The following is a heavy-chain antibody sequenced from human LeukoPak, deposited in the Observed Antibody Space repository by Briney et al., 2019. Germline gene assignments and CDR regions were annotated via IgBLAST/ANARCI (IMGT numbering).Heavy chain of an antibody. V-gene: IGHV1-69*01. D-gene: IGHD4/OR15-4a*01. Sequence: SVKVSCKPSGGTFITLPISRVRQAPGQGPEWMGGIVPVFGTAKYAQKFQGRVTITADESTSASYMEVTGLTSEDTAVYYCARDGLAITGTMGYLDSWGQGTLVTVSS. CDR1: GGTFITLP. J-gene: IGHJ4*02. CDR3: ARDGLAITGTMGYLDS. CDR2: IVPVFGTA.